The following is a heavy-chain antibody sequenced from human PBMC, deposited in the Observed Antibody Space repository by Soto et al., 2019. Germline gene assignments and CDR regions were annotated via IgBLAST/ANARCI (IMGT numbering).Heavy chain of an antibody. V-gene: IGHV4-59*01. Sequence: SETLSLTCTVSGGSISSYYWSWIRQPPGRGLEWIGYISYSGSTSYNPSLKSRVTISVDTSKNQFSLKLYSVTTADTAMYYCARLPWADYGGIFDPWGQGTLVTVSS. CDR3: ARLPWADYGGIFDP. J-gene: IGHJ5*02. CDR1: GGSISSYY. D-gene: IGHD4-17*01. CDR2: ISYSGST.